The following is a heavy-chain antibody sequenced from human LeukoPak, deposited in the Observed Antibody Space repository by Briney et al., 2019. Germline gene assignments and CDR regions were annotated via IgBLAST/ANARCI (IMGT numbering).Heavy chain of an antibody. J-gene: IGHJ4*02. CDR2: ISGSGGST. D-gene: IGHD3-22*01. CDR1: GCTFRSYA. CDR3: AKDWGYYYDSSGDGYFDY. Sequence: QPEGSLRLSCAASGCTFRSYAMSWVRQAPRKGLEWVSAISGSGGSTYYADSVKGRFTISRDNSKNTLYLQMNSLRAEDTAVYYCAKDWGYYYDSSGDGYFDYWGQGTLVTVSS. V-gene: IGHV3-23*01.